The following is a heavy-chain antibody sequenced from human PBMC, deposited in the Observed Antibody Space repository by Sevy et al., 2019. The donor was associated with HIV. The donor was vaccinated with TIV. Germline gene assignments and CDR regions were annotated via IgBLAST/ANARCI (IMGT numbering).Heavy chain of an antibody. Sequence: GGSLRLSCAASGFNFSISGMHWVRQAPGKGLEWVALIWYDGSNKYYADSVKDRFTISRDNSKNTLYLQMNSLRAEDTAVYYCVSGRDYGNFDYWGQGTLVTVSS. CDR1: GFNFSISG. CDR2: IWYDGSNK. D-gene: IGHD4-17*01. CDR3: VSGRDYGNFDY. V-gene: IGHV3-33*01. J-gene: IGHJ4*02.